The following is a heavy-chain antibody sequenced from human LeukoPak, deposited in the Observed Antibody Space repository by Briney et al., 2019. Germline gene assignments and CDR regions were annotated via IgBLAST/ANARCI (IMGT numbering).Heavy chain of an antibody. Sequence: GESLKISCKGSGYSFTSYWIGWVRQMPGKGLEWMGIIYPGDSDTRYSPSFQGQVTISADKSISTAYLLWSSLKASDTAMYYCARLTDILTGPLGYWGQGTLVTVSS. J-gene: IGHJ4*02. CDR3: ARLTDILTGPLGY. D-gene: IGHD3-9*01. V-gene: IGHV5-51*01. CDR1: GYSFTSYW. CDR2: IYPGDSDT.